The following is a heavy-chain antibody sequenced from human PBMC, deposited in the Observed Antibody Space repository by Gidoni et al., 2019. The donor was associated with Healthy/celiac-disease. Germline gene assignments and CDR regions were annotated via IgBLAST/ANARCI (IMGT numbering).Heavy chain of an antibody. D-gene: IGHD3-10*01. CDR3: ASRRMVRGVIITGIDY. V-gene: IGHV3-21*01. CDR2: ISISSSYI. CDR1: GGTFRSDS. Sequence: EVQRVESGGGLVKRGGSLRLPCEAAGGTFRSDSMNWVRQAPGEGLEWGSSISISSSYIYYADSVKGRFTISRDNAKNSLYLQMNSLRAEDTAVYYCASRRMVRGVIITGIDYWGQGTLVTVSS. J-gene: IGHJ4*02.